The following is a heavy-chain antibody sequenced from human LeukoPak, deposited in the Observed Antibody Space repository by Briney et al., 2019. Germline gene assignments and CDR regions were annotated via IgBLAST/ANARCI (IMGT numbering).Heavy chain of an antibody. CDR2: IYTSGST. CDR3: ARENTAMGEYYFDY. Sequence: SETLSLTCTVSGGSISSYYWSWIRQPAGQGLEWVGRIYTSGSTNYNPSLKSRVTMSVDTSKSQFSLKLSSVTAADTAVYYCARENTAMGEYYFDYWGQGTLVTVSS. V-gene: IGHV4-4*07. J-gene: IGHJ4*02. CDR1: GGSISSYY. D-gene: IGHD5-18*01.